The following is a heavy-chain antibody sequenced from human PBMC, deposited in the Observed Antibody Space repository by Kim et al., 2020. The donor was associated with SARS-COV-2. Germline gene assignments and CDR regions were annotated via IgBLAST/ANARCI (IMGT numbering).Heavy chain of an antibody. D-gene: IGHD6-13*01. Sequence: GGSLRLSCAASGFTFSDYAMHWVRQVPGKGLEWVSGISWNSDTILYADSVKGRFSVSRDNARSVLHLQMNSLSPEDTALYYCAKAFSSTWYWWFDFWG. CDR1: GFTFSDYA. CDR3: AKAFSSTWYWWFDF. J-gene: IGHJ5*01. V-gene: IGHV3-9*01. CDR2: ISWNSDTI.